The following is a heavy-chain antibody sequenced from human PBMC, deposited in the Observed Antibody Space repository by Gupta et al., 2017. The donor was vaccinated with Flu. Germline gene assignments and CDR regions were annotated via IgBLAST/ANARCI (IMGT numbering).Heavy chain of an antibody. D-gene: IGHD6-19*01. J-gene: IGHJ4*02. CDR2: ISSSGDRT. V-gene: IGHV3-23*01. CDR3: AKSVAVANNPLDS. Sequence: RQAPGKGLEWVSGISSSGDRTYYADSVKGRFTISRDNSKTTLYLQMNSLRAEDTAVYYCAKSVAVANNPLDSWGQGTLVTVSA.